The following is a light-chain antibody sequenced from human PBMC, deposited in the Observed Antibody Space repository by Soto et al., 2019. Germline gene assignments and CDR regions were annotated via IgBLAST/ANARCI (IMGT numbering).Light chain of an antibody. CDR3: CSRL. Sequence: QSALTQPASVSGSPGQSITISCTGTSTDPATYDLVSWYQQHPGKAPQLIIYEVAKRPSGVSARFSGSQSGDTASLTISGLQAADEAYYYCCSRLFGGGTKATVL. CDR2: EVA. J-gene: IGLJ2*01. CDR1: STDPATYDL. V-gene: IGLV2-23*02.